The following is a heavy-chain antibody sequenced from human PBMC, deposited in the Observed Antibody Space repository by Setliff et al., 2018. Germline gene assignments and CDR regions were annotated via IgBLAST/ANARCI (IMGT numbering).Heavy chain of an antibody. J-gene: IGHJ4*02. CDR1: GYPFTHQG. D-gene: IGHD4-4*01. CDR3: ATEGLGYSSWEY. CDR2: ISAYNGDT. Sequence: GASVKVSCKTSGYPFTHQGISWVRQAPGQGLEWMGWISAYNGDTNFIQKFHDRVTMTTDRSTSTAYMELRSLGSDDTAMYYCATEGLGYSSWEYWGQGTLVTVSS. V-gene: IGHV1-18*01.